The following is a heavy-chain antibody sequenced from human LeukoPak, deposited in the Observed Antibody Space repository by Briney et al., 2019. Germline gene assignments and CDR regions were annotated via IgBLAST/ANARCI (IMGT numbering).Heavy chain of an antibody. CDR1: GFTFSSYA. CDR3: ARVLVHGTYYFDY. D-gene: IGHD1-26*01. V-gene: IGHV3-23*01. Sequence: GGFLRLSCAASGFTFSSYAMSWVRQAPGKGLEWVSTISGSGAYTYYADSVKGRFTISRDNSKNTLYLQMNSLRAEDTAVYYCARVLVHGTYYFDYWGQGTLVTVSS. J-gene: IGHJ4*02. CDR2: ISGSGAYT.